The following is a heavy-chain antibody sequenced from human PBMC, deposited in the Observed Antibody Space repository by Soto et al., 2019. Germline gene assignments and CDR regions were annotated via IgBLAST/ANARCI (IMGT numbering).Heavy chain of an antibody. J-gene: IGHJ5*02. V-gene: IGHV3-30*18. CDR3: AKEVEQLGRGDWFDP. CDR2: ISYDGSNK. D-gene: IGHD6-13*01. Sequence: GGSLRLSCAASGFTFSSYGMHWVRQAPGKGLEWVAVISYDGSNKYYADSVKGRFTISRDNSKNTLYLQMNSLRAEDTAVYYCAKEVEQLGRGDWFDPWGQGTLVTVSS. CDR1: GFTFSSYG.